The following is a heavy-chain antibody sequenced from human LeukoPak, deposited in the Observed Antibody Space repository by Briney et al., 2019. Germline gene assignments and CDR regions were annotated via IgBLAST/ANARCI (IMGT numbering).Heavy chain of an antibody. V-gene: IGHV4-39*07. Sequence: SETLSLTCSVSGASIISSAYYWGWIRQPPGKGLEWIGSIYYSGSTYYNPSLKSRVTISVDTSKNQFSLKLSSVTAADTAVYYCGYYGSGTYSYWGQGTLVTVSS. CDR3: GYYGSGTYSY. CDR2: IYYSGST. J-gene: IGHJ4*02. CDR1: GASIISSAYY. D-gene: IGHD3-10*01.